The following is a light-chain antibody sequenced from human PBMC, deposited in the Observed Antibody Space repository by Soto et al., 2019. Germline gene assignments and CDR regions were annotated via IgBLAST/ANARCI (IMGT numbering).Light chain of an antibody. V-gene: IGKV3-20*01. J-gene: IGKJ1*01. CDR1: QSVSSNF. Sequence: EIVLTQSPGTLSLSPGERATLSCRASQSVSSNFLAWYQQKPGQAPRLLIYGAFTRGTGIPDRFSGSGSGTDFTLTLNKLGPEDFAVYYCQQYNSSPRTFGQGTKVEIK. CDR2: GAF. CDR3: QQYNSSPRT.